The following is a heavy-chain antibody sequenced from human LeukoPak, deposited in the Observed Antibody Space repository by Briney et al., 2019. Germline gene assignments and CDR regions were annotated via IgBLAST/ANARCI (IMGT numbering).Heavy chain of an antibody. CDR3: ARGGRHYGYYYGMDV. J-gene: IGHJ6*02. CDR2: INHSGST. CDR1: GGSFSGYY. Sequence: PSETLSLTCAVYGGSFSGYYWSWIHQPPGKGLEWIGEINHSGSTNYNPSLKSRVTMSVDTSKNQFSLKLSSVTAADTAVYYCARGGRHYGYYYGMDVWGQGTTVTVSS. V-gene: IGHV4-34*01. D-gene: IGHD3-16*01.